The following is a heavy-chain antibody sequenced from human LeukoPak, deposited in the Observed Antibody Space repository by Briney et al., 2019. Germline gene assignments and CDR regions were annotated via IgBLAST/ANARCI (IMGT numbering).Heavy chain of an antibody. CDR1: GGSISSGGYS. D-gene: IGHD4-23*01. J-gene: IGHJ4*02. V-gene: IGHV4-30-2*01. CDR2: IYHSGST. Sequence: SETLSLTCAVSGGSISSGGYSWSWIRQPPGKGLEWIGYIYHSGSTYYNPSLKSRVTISVDRSKNQFSLKLSSVTAADTAVYYCAGVAGNDAAGFDYWGQGTLVTVSS. CDR3: AGVAGNDAAGFDY.